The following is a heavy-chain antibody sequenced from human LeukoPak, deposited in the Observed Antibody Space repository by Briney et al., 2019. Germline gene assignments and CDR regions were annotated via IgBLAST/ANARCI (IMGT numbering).Heavy chain of an antibody. V-gene: IGHV1-3*01. CDR2: INAGNGKT. CDR1: GYIFTDYA. Sequence: GASVKVSYKASGYIFTDYAIQWVRQAPGQGREWMGWINAGNGKTKYSEKFQGRVTITRDTSASTAYMELSGLRSDDTAVYYCARARWTSTVTTSYLVFWGQGTLVTVSS. J-gene: IGHJ4*02. D-gene: IGHD4-17*01. CDR3: ARARWTSTVTTSYLVF.